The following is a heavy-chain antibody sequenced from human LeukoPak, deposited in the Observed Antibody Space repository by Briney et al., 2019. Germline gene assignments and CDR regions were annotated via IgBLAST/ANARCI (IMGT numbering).Heavy chain of an antibody. J-gene: IGHJ6*02. CDR1: GFIFSNYE. CDR2: ISSSSSTI. V-gene: IGHV3-48*02. D-gene: IGHD6-13*01. Sequence: GGSLRLSCAASGFIFSNYEMNWVSQAPGKGLEWASYISSSSSTIYYADSVKGRFTISRDNAKNSLYLQMNSLRDEDTAVYYCASGGIGSSWYYYYYYYGMDVWGQGTTVTVSS. CDR3: ASGGIGSSWYYYYYYYGMDV.